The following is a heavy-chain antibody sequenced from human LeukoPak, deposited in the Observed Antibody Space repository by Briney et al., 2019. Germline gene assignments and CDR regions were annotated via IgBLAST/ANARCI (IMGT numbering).Heavy chain of an antibody. J-gene: IGHJ4*02. D-gene: IGHD2-15*01. V-gene: IGHV4-59*08. CDR3: ARTYCRGGSCHFDY. Sequence: PSETLSLTCTVSGGSISSYYWSWIRHPLGKGLEWIGFVSNSGSPTHNPSLKSRVTISEDTAKNQISLKLSSVTAADTAVYYCARTYCRGGSCHFDYWGQGTLVTVSS. CDR1: GGSISSYY. CDR2: VSNSGSP.